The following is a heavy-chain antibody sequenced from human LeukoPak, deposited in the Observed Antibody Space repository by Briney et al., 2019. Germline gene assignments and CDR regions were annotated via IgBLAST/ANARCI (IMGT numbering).Heavy chain of an antibody. V-gene: IGHV3-23*01. CDR1: GFTFSTYG. Sequence: GGSLRFSCAASGFTFSTYGMSWVRQAPGKGLEWVSAISGSGGSTYYADSVKGRFTISRDNSKNTLYLQMNSLRAEDTAVYYCAKDWRGWELLLQLDPWGQGTLVTVSS. CDR3: AKDWRGWELLLQLDP. CDR2: ISGSGGST. D-gene: IGHD1-26*01. J-gene: IGHJ5*02.